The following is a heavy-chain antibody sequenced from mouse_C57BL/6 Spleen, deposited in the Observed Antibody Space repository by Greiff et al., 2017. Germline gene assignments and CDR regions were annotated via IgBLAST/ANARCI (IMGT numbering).Heavy chain of an antibody. J-gene: IGHJ2*01. V-gene: IGHV14-2*01. CDR2: IDPEDGET. D-gene: IGHD1-1*01. CDR3: ARDYYGSSLDY. Sequence: VQPQQFGAEPVKPGASVKSSCPASGFNLKDYYMHWVKQRTGQGLEWIGRIDPEDGETKYAPKFQGKATITADTSSNTGYLQLSSLTAEDSAVYYGARDYYGSSLDYWGQGTTLTVSS. CDR1: GFNLKDYY.